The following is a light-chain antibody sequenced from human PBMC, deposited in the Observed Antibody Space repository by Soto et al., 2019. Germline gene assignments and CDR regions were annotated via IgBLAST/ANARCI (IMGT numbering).Light chain of an antibody. CDR3: CSYAGSYTVI. Sequence: QSALTQPRSVSGSPGQSVTISCTGNSSDVGRFNYVSWYQQNPGKAPKIIIYDVSRRLSGVPDRFFGSKSGNTAYLTISGLQAEDEAEYFCCSYAGSYTVIFGGGTKLTVL. V-gene: IGLV2-11*01. CDR2: DVS. J-gene: IGLJ2*01. CDR1: SSDVGRFNY.